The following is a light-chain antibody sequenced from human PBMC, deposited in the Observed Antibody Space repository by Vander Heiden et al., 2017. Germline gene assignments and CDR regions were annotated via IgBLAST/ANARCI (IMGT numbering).Light chain of an antibody. CDR1: SSDVGGYNY. CDR2: DVS. V-gene: IGLV2-14*01. CDR3: SSYTSSSTLV. J-gene: IGLJ2*01. Sequence: HSAQTQPASVSGSPGQSITISCTGTSSDVGGYNYVSWYLQHPGKAPKLMIYDVSNRPSGVSNRFSGSKSGNTASLTISGLQAEDEADYYCSSYTSSSTLVFGGGTKLTVL.